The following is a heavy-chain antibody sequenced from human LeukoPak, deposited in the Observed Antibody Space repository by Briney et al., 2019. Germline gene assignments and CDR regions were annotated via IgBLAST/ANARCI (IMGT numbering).Heavy chain of an antibody. Sequence: SETLSLTCTVSSGSFSGYFWNWIRQPPGKGLEWIAEINHSGGANYNPSLKSRVTISVDTSKNQFSLKLSSVTAADTAVYYCARGPSGSRAFDIWGQGTMVTVSS. CDR2: INHSGGA. V-gene: IGHV4-34*01. CDR1: SGSFSGYF. CDR3: ARGPSGSRAFDI. J-gene: IGHJ3*02. D-gene: IGHD1-14*01.